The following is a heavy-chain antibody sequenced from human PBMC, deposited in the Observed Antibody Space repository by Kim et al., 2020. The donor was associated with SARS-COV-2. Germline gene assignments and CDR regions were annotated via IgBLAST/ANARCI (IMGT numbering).Heavy chain of an antibody. CDR2: IIPIFGTA. Sequence: SVKVSCKASGGTFSSYAISWVRQAPGQGLEWMGGIIPIFGTANYAQKFQGRVTITADESTSTAYMELSSLRSEDTAVYYCGRGAAAGEDYYYGMDVWGQGTTVTVSS. CDR1: GGTFSSYA. J-gene: IGHJ6*02. D-gene: IGHD6-13*01. V-gene: IGHV1-69*13. CDR3: GRGAAAGEDYYYGMDV.